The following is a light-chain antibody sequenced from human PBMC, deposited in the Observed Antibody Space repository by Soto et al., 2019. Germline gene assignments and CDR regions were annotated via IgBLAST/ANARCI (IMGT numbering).Light chain of an antibody. J-gene: IGKJ5*01. Sequence: DIVMTQPPDSLAVSLGERATINCKSSQSVLYSSNNKNYLAWYQQKPGQPPKLLIYWASTRESGVPDRFSGSGSGTDFTLTISSLQAEDVAVYYCQQYYSTPTFGQGTRLESK. CDR2: WAS. V-gene: IGKV4-1*01. CDR1: QSVLYSSNNKNY. CDR3: QQYYSTPT.